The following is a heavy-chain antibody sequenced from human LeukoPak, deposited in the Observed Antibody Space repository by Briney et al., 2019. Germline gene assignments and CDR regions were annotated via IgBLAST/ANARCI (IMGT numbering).Heavy chain of an antibody. J-gene: IGHJ4*02. D-gene: IGHD7-27*01. Sequence: GGSLRLSCAASGFTFSSYAMSWVRQAPGKGLEWVSTISGSGDATYYADSVKGRFTISGDNSKNKLYLQMNSLRAEDTAVYYCARGGPNWGFFDYWGRGTLVTVSS. CDR1: GFTFSSYA. CDR2: ISGSGDAT. V-gene: IGHV3-23*01. CDR3: ARGGPNWGFFDY.